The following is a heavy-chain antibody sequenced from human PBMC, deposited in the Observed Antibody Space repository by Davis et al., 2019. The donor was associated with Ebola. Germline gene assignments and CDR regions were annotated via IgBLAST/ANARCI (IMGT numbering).Heavy chain of an antibody. CDR2: IVPYNGNT. J-gene: IGHJ4*02. CDR1: GYTFTNYG. V-gene: IGHV1-18*04. CDR3: ASGLEDYYDSSGYLGY. D-gene: IGHD3-22*01. Sequence: ASVKVSCKASGYTFTNYGITWVRQAPGQGLAWMGWIVPYNGNTNYAQKFQGRVTMTTDTSTSTAYMELRSLRSDDTAVYYCASGLEDYYDSSGYLGYWGQGTLVTVSS.